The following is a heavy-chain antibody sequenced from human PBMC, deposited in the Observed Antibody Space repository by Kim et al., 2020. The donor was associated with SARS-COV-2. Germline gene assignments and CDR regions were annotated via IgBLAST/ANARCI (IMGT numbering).Heavy chain of an antibody. Sequence: SETLSLTCTVSGGSISSSSYYWGWIRQPPGKGLEWIGSIYYSGSTYYNPSLKSRVTISVDTSKNQFSLKLSSVTAADTAVYYCARQPLDGYLRVRGVPPRPQIFDYWGQGTLVTVSS. J-gene: IGHJ4*02. CDR1: GGSISSSSYY. CDR3: ARQPLDGYLRVRGVPPRPQIFDY. CDR2: IYYSGST. D-gene: IGHD3-10*02. V-gene: IGHV4-39*01.